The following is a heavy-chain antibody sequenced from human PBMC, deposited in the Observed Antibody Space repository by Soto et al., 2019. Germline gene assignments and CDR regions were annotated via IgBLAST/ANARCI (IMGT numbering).Heavy chain of an antibody. Sequence: SETLYLTCTVSGVSISSDEYFWSWIRQSPGKGLEMIGYIYRSGTIFSNPSLESRVAMSVDRSKSQFSLELSSVTAADTAVYYXARGSDVMAWGVTFFDYWGQGILVTVSS. CDR3: ARGSDVMAWGVTFFDY. CDR1: GVSISSDEYF. CDR2: IYRSGTI. V-gene: IGHV4-30-4*01. J-gene: IGHJ4*02. D-gene: IGHD3-10*01.